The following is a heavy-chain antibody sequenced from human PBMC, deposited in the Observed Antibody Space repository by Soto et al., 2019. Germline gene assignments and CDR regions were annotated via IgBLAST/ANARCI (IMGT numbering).Heavy chain of an antibody. CDR3: VREGHYYFDY. CDR1: GFTFSAYE. J-gene: IGHJ4*02. V-gene: IGHV3-48*03. CDR2: ISKSGGTT. Sequence: GGSLRLSCAASGFTFSAYEMHWVRQAPGQGLEWVSYISKSGGTTYYADSVKGRFTISRDDAKNSVYLQMSSLRPEDMAVYKCVREGHYYFDYWGQGALVTVS.